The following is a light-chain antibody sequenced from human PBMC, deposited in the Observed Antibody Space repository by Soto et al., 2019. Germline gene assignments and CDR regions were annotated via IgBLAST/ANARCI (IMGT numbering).Light chain of an antibody. J-gene: IGLJ2*01. CDR1: SSNIGRNY. Sequence: QPVLTQPPSASGTPGQRVTISCSGSSSNIGRNYIYWYQQLPGTAPKLLMYRNNQRSSGVPDRFSGSKSGTSASLAISGLRSEDEADYYCAAWDDSLSGPVFGGGTKLTVL. CDR3: AAWDDSLSGPV. CDR2: RNN. V-gene: IGLV1-47*01.